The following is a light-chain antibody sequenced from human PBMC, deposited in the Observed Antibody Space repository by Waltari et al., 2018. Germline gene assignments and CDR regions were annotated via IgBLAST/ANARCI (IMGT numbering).Light chain of an antibody. V-gene: IGKV2-29*02. Sequence: DIVMNQTPLSLPVTLGEPAFISCRSSQSLLHSNGNTYLYWYLQKPGQPPRLLIYRVSNRFSGVPDRFSGSGSGTDFTLKISRVEAEDVGVYYCMQALQNPFTFGPGTKLDIK. CDR3: MQALQNPFT. J-gene: IGKJ3*01. CDR2: RVS. CDR1: QSLLHSNGNTY.